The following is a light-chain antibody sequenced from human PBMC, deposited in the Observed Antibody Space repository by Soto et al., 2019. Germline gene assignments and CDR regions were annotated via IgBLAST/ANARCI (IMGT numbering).Light chain of an antibody. CDR1: QSISSW. CDR3: QQSNSYAWT. J-gene: IGKJ1*01. V-gene: IGKV1-5*01. CDR2: DAS. Sequence: DIQMTQSPSTLSASVGDRVTITCRASQSISSWLAWYQQKPGKAPKLLIYDASSLESGVPSRFSGSGSGTEFSLTNSSLQPDDFATYYCQQSNSYAWTFGQGTKVEIK.